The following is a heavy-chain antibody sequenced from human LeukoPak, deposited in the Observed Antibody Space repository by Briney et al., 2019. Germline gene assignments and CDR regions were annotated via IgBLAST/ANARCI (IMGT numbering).Heavy chain of an antibody. CDR1: GFTFRSYA. CDR3: AKEFDSSGYSDY. V-gene: IGHV3-48*02. J-gene: IGHJ4*02. D-gene: IGHD3-22*01. CDR2: ITYNSGTI. Sequence: GGSLRLSCAASGFTFRSYAMQWVRQAPGKGLEWVSYITYNSGTIFYADSVKGRFTISRDNAKDSLYLQISSLRDEDTAVYYCAKEFDSSGYSDYWGQGTLVTVSS.